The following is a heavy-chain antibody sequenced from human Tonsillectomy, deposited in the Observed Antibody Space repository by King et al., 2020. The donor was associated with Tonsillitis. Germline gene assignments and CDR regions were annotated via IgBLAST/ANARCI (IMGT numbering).Heavy chain of an antibody. D-gene: IGHD5-24*01. V-gene: IGHV5-51*01. CDR1: GYSFITYW. CDR3: AIYGGWLQSRHPTYYFDY. Sequence: QLVQSGAEVKKPGESLKISCKGSGYSFITYWIGWVRQMPGKGLEWMGIIYPGDSDTRYSPSFQGQVTMSVDKSISTAYLQWSSLKAADTAMYYCAIYGGWLQSRHPTYYFDYWGQGTLVTVSS. CDR2: IYPGDSDT. J-gene: IGHJ4*02.